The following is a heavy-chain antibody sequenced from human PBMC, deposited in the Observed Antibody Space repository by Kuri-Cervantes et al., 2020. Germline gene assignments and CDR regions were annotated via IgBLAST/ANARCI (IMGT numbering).Heavy chain of an antibody. D-gene: IGHD4/OR15-4a*01. CDR2: IKQDGTEK. CDR3: AMALGAPLGC. J-gene: IGHJ4*02. V-gene: IGHV3-7*03. CDR1: GFTFDDYT. Sequence: GESLKISCAASGFTFDDYTMHWVRQAPGKGLEWVSNIKQDGTEKYYVDSVRGRFTVSRDNAKNSLYLQMNSLRAEDTAVYYCAMALGAPLGCWGQGTLVTVSS.